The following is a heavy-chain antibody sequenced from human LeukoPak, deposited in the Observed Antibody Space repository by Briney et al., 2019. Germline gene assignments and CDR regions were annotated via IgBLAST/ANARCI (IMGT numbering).Heavy chain of an antibody. Sequence: GGSLRLSCTASEFTFSNYWMHWVRQAPGKGLVWVSRISPDGSSTSYVDSVKGRFTISRDNSKNTLYLQMNSLRAEDTAVYYCARRAGHMDVWGKGTTVTVSS. CDR1: EFTFSNYW. CDR2: ISPDGSST. J-gene: IGHJ6*03. CDR3: ARRAGHMDV. V-gene: IGHV3-74*01.